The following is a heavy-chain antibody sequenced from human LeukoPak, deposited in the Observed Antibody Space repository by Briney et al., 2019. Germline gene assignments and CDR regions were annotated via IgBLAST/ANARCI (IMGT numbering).Heavy chain of an antibody. Sequence: SETLSLTCAVYGGSFSGYYWSWIRQPPGKGLEWIGEINHSGSTNYNPSLKSRVTISVDTSKNQFSLKLSSVTAADTAVYYCASMSSSWYREQSDYWGQGTLVTVSS. D-gene: IGHD6-13*01. CDR1: GGSFSGYY. V-gene: IGHV4-34*01. J-gene: IGHJ4*02. CDR2: INHSGST. CDR3: ASMSSSWYREQSDY.